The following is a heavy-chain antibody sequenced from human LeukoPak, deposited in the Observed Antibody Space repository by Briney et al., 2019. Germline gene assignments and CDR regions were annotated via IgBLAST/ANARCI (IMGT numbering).Heavy chain of an antibody. CDR3: ARSRYYQANFDY. D-gene: IGHD2/OR15-2a*01. CDR1: GGSISSYY. V-gene: IGHV4-59*01. J-gene: IGHJ4*02. CDR2: IYYSGST. Sequence: SETLSLTYTVSGGSISSYYWNWIRQPPGKGLEWIGYIYYSGSTNYNPSLKSRVTISVDTSKNQFSLKLSSVTAADTAVYYCARSRYYQANFDYWGQGTLVTVSS.